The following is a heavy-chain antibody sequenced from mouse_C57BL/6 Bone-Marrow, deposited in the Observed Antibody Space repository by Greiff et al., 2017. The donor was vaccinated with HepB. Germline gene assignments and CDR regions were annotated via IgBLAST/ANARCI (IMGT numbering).Heavy chain of an antibody. Sequence: EVKVIESGGGLVQPGGSLKLSCAASGFTFSDYGMAWVRQAPRKGPEWVAFISNLAYSIYYADTVTGRFTISRENAKNTLYLEMSSLRSEDTAMYYCAIGDYGNYFDYWGQGTTLTVSS. CDR1: GFTFSDYG. V-gene: IGHV5-15*01. CDR3: AIGDYGNYFDY. CDR2: ISNLAYSI. J-gene: IGHJ2*01. D-gene: IGHD2-1*01.